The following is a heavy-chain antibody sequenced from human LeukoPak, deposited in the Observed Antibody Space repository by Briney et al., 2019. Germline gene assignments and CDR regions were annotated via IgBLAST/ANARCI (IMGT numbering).Heavy chain of an antibody. CDR3: AELGITMIGGV. Sequence: PGGSLRLSCAASEFTFRSYWMSWVRQAPGKGLEWVATIKQDGSDKYYVDSVKGRFTISRDNAKNSLYLQMNSLRAEDTAVYYCAELGITMIGGVWGKGTTVTISS. J-gene: IGHJ6*04. V-gene: IGHV3-7*01. CDR1: EFTFRSYW. D-gene: IGHD3-10*02. CDR2: IKQDGSDK.